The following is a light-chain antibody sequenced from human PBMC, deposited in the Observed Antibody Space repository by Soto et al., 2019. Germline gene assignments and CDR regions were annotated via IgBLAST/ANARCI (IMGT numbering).Light chain of an antibody. J-gene: IGKJ4*01. CDR3: KKYNSAPHT. V-gene: IGKV1-27*01. Sequence: DIQMTQSPSSLSASVGDRVTITCRTSQDISNYLAWYQQKPGKVPKLLIYAASTLQSGVPSRFSGGGSGTDFYLTISSLQPEDVATYYCKKYNSAPHTFGGGTKVEIQ. CDR2: AAS. CDR1: QDISNY.